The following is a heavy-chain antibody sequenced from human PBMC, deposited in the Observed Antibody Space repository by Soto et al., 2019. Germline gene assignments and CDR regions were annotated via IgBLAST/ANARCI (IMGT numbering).Heavy chain of an antibody. V-gene: IGHV5-10-1*01. CDR3: SRAGILTTPYYFDY. CDR1: GYSFTSYW. CDR2: IDPSDSYT. D-gene: IGHD4-4*01. J-gene: IGHJ4*01. Sequence: GESLKISCKGSGYSFTSYWISWVRQMPGKGLEWMGRIDPSDSYTNYSPSFQGHVTISADKSISTAYLQWSSLKASDTAVYYCSRAGILTTPYYFDYWGQGTLVTVSS.